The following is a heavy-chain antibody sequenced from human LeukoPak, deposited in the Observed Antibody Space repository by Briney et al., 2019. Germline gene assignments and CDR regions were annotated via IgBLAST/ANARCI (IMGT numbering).Heavy chain of an antibody. V-gene: IGHV4-59*08. J-gene: IGHJ6*02. CDR3: ARSIVVAGFVSDYYCYDMDV. D-gene: IGHD6-19*01. Sequence: SESLSLTCTVSGGSINSYYWSWIRQPPGKGLEWVGYICFIGKPTYNPSLKSRVALSMHTSKKHFSLKLSSVTAADTAVYYCARSIVVAGFVSDYYCYDMDVWGQGTTVTVSS. CDR2: ICFIGKP. CDR1: GGSINSYY.